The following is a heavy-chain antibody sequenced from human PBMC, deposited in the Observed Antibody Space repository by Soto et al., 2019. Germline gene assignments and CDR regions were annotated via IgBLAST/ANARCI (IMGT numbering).Heavy chain of an antibody. CDR2: IVVGSGNT. Sequence: SVKVSCKASGFTYTSSAMQWVRQARGQRLEWIGWIVVGSGNTNYAQKFQERVTITRDTSTSTAYMELRSLRSDDTAVYYCARDGVVVAASYYYMDVWGKGTTVTVSS. V-gene: IGHV1-58*02. CDR1: GFTYTSSA. CDR3: ARDGVVVAASYYYMDV. D-gene: IGHD2-15*01. J-gene: IGHJ6*03.